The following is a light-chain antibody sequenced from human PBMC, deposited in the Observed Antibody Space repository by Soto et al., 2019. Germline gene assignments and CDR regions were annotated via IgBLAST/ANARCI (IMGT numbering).Light chain of an antibody. CDR3: SADAGRNNFGV. CDR2: EVS. CDR1: SSDVGGYNY. J-gene: IGLJ2*01. V-gene: IGLV2-8*01. Sequence: QSALTQPPSASGSPGQSVTISCTGTSSDVGGYNYVSWYQQHPGKAPKLMIYEVSKRPSGVPDRFSGSKSGNTASLTVSGLQAEDEADYYCSADAGRNNFGVFGGGTKLTV.